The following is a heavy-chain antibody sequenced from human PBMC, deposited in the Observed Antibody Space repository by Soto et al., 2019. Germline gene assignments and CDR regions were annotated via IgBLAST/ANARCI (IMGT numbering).Heavy chain of an antibody. D-gene: IGHD2-2*01. Sequence: QVHLQESGPGLVKPSETLSLTCTVSGGSISNYYWSWIRQPPGKGLEWIGYIYYSGSTIYNPSLKSRVTMSVDTSKNQFSLKVSSVTAADTAVYYCARFRDCSSRCSPPYFDYWGQGTLVTVSS. CDR2: IYYSGST. V-gene: IGHV4-59*01. CDR3: ARFRDCSSRCSPPYFDY. J-gene: IGHJ4*02. CDR1: GGSISNYY.